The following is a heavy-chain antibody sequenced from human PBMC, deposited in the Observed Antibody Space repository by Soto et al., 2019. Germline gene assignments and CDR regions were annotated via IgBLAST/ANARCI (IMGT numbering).Heavy chain of an antibody. CDR3: ARGIPEADFDY. J-gene: IGHJ4*02. Sequence: EVHLVESGGGLVQPGGSLRLSCAASGFTFSSYWMHWVRQVPGKGLVWVSRINSDGSTTNYADSVKGRFTISRDNAKNTLYLQMNSLRAEDTAVYYCARGIPEADFDYWGQGTLVTVSS. V-gene: IGHV3-74*01. CDR1: GFTFSSYW. CDR2: INSDGSTT. D-gene: IGHD6-19*01.